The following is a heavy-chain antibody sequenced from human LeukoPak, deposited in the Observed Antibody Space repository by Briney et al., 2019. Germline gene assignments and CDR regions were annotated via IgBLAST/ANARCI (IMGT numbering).Heavy chain of an antibody. CDR2: IIPIFGTA. D-gene: IGHD2-15*01. CDR1: GGTFSSHA. V-gene: IGHV1-69*01. CDR3: ATLNSCSGGSCLDY. J-gene: IGHJ4*02. Sequence: GASVKVSCKASGGTFSSHAISWVRQAPGQGLEWMGGIIPIFGTANYAQKFQGRVTITADESTSTAYMELSSLRSEDTAVYYCATLNSCSGGSCLDYWGQGTLVTVSS.